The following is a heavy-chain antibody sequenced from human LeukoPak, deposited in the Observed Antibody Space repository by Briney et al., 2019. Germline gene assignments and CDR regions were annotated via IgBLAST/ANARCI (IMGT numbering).Heavy chain of an antibody. CDR3: ARKIAVAGIIDY. V-gene: IGHV4-38-2*01. Sequence: KPSETPSLTCAVSGYSISSGYYWGWTRQPPGKGLEWTGSIYHSGSTYYNPSLKSRVTISVDTSKNQFSLKLSSVTAADTAVYYCARKIAVAGIIDYWGQGTLVTVSS. J-gene: IGHJ4*02. CDR2: IYHSGST. D-gene: IGHD6-19*01. CDR1: GYSISSGYY.